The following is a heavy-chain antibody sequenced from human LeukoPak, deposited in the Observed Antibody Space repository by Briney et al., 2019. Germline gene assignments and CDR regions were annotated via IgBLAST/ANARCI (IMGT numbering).Heavy chain of an antibody. Sequence: SETLSLTCTVSGYSISSGYYWGWIRQPPGKGLEWIGSIYYSGSTYYNPSLKSRVTISVDTSKNQFSLKLSSVTAADTAVYYCARSGIGETYDYWGQGTLVTVSS. D-gene: IGHD3-16*01. J-gene: IGHJ4*02. CDR1: GYSISSGYY. CDR3: ARSGIGETYDY. CDR2: IYYSGST. V-gene: IGHV4-38-2*02.